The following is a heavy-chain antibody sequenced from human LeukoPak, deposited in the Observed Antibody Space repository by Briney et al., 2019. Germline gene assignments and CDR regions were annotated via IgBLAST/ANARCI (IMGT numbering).Heavy chain of an antibody. D-gene: IGHD3-10*01. Sequence: GGSLRLSCAASGFAFRSYAMSWVRQAPGKGLEWVSAIGGSGTGSYYAGSVKGRFTISRDNAKNSLYLQMNSLRAEDTAVYYCARDPYGSGGYYDYWGQGTLVTVSS. CDR1: GFAFRSYA. CDR2: IGGSGTGS. J-gene: IGHJ4*02. CDR3: ARDPYGSGGYYDY. V-gene: IGHV3-23*01.